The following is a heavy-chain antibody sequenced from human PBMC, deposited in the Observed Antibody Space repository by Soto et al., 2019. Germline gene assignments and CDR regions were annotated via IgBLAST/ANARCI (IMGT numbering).Heavy chain of an antibody. D-gene: IGHD7-27*01. Sequence: EVQLVESRGGLVQPGGSLRLSCATSGFILSDCAMNWVRQAPWKGLEWVSYISSSSSVIDYADSVKGRFTVSRDNARNSLYLQMNSLRAEDTAVYYCARDLSWGSNWYYYMDVWGKGTTVTVSS. J-gene: IGHJ6*03. CDR3: ARDLSWGSNWYYYMDV. CDR2: ISSSSSVI. CDR1: GFILSDCA. V-gene: IGHV3-48*01.